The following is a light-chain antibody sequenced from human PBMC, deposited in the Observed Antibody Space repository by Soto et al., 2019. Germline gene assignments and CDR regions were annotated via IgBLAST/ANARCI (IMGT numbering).Light chain of an antibody. CDR1: SSDIGAYNY. CDR2: DVT. Sequence: QSVLTQPASVSGSPGQSITISCTGTSSDIGAYNYVSWYQQHPGKAPKLIIYDVTNRPAGISSRFSASKSGNTASLTISVLQAEDEADYYCCSYKSSSPLYLFATGTKVTVL. V-gene: IGLV2-14*03. CDR3: CSYKSSSPLYL. J-gene: IGLJ1*01.